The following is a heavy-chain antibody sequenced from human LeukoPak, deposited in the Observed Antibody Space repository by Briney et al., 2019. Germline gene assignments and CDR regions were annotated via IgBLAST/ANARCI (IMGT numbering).Heavy chain of an antibody. D-gene: IGHD1-14*01. Sequence: PGGSLRLSCAASGFILSQYGFNWVRQAPGKGLEWVSHIRYTSETFYADSVEGRFTISRDNSKNMVFLHMNSLRVEDTAIYYCARDPDRSGFDFWGQGTLLTVSS. CDR1: GFILSQYG. J-gene: IGHJ4*02. V-gene: IGHV3-48*01. CDR3: ARDPDRSGFDF. CDR2: IRYTSET.